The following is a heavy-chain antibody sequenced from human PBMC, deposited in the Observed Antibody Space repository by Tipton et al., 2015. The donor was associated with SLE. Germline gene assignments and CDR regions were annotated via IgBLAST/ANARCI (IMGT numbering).Heavy chain of an antibody. J-gene: IGHJ2*01. V-gene: IGHV4-61*01. CDR1: GGSISSGSYY. CDR3: ARALTSNWYFDL. CDR2: LHHSGST. D-gene: IGHD2/OR15-2a*01. Sequence: TLSLTCTVSGGSISSGSYYWSWIRQPPGKGLEWIGSLHHSGSTTYNPSLKSRVTISVDTSKNQFSLKLSSVTAADTAVYYCARALTSNWYFDLWGRGTLVTVSS.